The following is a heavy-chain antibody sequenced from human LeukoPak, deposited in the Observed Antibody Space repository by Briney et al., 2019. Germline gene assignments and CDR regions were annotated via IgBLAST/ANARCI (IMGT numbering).Heavy chain of an antibody. CDR1: GFTVSSNY. J-gene: IGHJ5*02. Sequence: GGSLRLSCAASGFTVSSNYMNWVRQAPGKGLEWVSVLYSGGNTYYAESVKGRFTISGDNSKNTLYLQMNSLRAEDTAVYYCARGTWFDPWGQGTLVTVSS. V-gene: IGHV3-66*01. CDR3: ARGTWFDP. CDR2: LYSGGNT.